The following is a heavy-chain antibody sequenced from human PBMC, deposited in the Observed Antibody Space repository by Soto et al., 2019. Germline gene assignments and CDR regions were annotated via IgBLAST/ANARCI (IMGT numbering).Heavy chain of an antibody. CDR1: GFTFSSYG. J-gene: IGHJ4*02. CDR3: ASTLGRRTALSFDY. V-gene: IGHV3-30*03. CDR2: ISYDGSNK. Sequence: ESGGGVVQPGRSLRLSCAASGFTFSSYGMHWVRQAPGKGLEWVAVISYDGSNKYYADSVKGRFTISRDNSKNTLYLQMNSLRAEDTAVYYCASTLGRRTALSFDYWGQGTLVTVSS. D-gene: IGHD3-10*01.